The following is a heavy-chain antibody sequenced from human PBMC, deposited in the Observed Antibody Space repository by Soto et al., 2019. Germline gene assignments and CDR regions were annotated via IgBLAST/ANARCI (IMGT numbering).Heavy chain of an antibody. V-gene: IGHV3-23*01. Sequence: EVQLLESGGGLVQPGGSLRLSCAASGFTFSNYAMSWVRQAPGKGLEWVSAISGSGGSTYYADSVKGRFTISRDNSKNTLYLQMNSLRAEDTAVYYCAKTSGRVELSGWYVYWGQGTLVTVSS. D-gene: IGHD6-19*01. CDR1: GFTFSNYA. J-gene: IGHJ4*02. CDR2: ISGSGGST. CDR3: AKTSGRVELSGWYVY.